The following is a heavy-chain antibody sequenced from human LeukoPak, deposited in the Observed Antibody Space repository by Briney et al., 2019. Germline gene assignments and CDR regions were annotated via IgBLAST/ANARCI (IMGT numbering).Heavy chain of an antibody. CDR1: GYTLTELS. CDR3: ATDLEEPVDY. D-gene: IGHD1-1*01. J-gene: IGHJ4*02. V-gene: IGHV1-24*01. CDR2: FDPEDGET. Sequence: ASVKVSCKVSGYTLTELSMHWVRQAPGKGLEWMGGFDPEDGETIYAQKFQGRVTMIEDTSTDTAYMELSSLRSEDTAVYYCATDLEEPVDYWGQGTLVTVSS.